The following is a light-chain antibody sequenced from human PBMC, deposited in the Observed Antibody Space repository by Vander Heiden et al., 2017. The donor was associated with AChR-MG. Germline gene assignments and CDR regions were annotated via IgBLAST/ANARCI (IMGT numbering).Light chain of an antibody. V-gene: IGLV2-8*01. Sequence: QSALTQPPSASGSPGQSVTISCTGTSSDVGAYNYVSWYQQHPGKAPKFIIYEVSKRPSGVPDRFSGSKSGNTASLTVSGLQAEDEADYYCSSYAGGNVIFGGGTRLTVL. CDR1: SSDVGAYNY. J-gene: IGLJ2*01. CDR2: EVS. CDR3: SSYAGGNVI.